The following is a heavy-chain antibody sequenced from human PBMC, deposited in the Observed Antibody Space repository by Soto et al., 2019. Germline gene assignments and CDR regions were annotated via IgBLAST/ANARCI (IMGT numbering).Heavy chain of an antibody. Sequence: FTFSSYAMSWVRQAPGKGLEWVSAISGSGGSTYYADSVKGRFTISRDNSKNTLYLQMNSLRAEDTAVYYCAKERIQLWSSFDYWGQGTLVTVSS. D-gene: IGHD5-18*01. CDR1: FTFSSYA. CDR2: ISGSGGST. V-gene: IGHV3-23*01. CDR3: AKERIQLWSSFDY. J-gene: IGHJ4*02.